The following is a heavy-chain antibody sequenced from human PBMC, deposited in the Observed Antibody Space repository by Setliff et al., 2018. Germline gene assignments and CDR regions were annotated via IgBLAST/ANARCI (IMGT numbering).Heavy chain of an antibody. CDR2: INHGGST. Sequence: SETLSLTCVVYGGSFSGYYWSWIRQPPGKGLEWIGEINHGGSTNYNPSLKCRVTISVDTSKNQFSLKLSSVTAADTAVYYCANLQPGYCGGGTCPLIDYWGQGTLVTVSS. V-gene: IGHV4-34*01. D-gene: IGHD2-15*01. CDR3: ANLQPGYCGGGTCPLIDY. CDR1: GGSFSGYY. J-gene: IGHJ4*02.